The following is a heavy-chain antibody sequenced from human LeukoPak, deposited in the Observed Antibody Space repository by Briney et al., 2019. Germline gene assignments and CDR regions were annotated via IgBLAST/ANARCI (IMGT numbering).Heavy chain of an antibody. CDR3: ARSAAAGRCFDY. V-gene: IGHV3-11*01. D-gene: IGHD6-13*01. Sequence: GGSLRLSCAVSGFTFSDYYMSWIRQAPGKGLEWVSYISSGGSTISHADSVKGRFTISRDNAENSLYLQMNSLRAEDTAVYYCARSAAAGRCFDYWGQGTMVTVSS. CDR1: GFTFSDYY. J-gene: IGHJ4*02. CDR2: ISSGGSTI.